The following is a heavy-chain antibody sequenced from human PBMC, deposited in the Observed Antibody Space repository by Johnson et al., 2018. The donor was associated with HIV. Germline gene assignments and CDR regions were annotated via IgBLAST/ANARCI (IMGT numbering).Heavy chain of an antibody. J-gene: IGHJ3*02. Sequence: GGSLRLSCVGSGFTVSSNYMSWVRRAPGKGLEWVAFIRYDGSNKYYTDSVKGRFTISRDNSKNMLYLQMNSLRPEDTAVYYCARDGHSSTPRCAFDIWGQGTMVTVSS. CDR3: ARDGHSSTPRCAFDI. V-gene: IGHV3-30*02. CDR2: IRYDGSNK. D-gene: IGHD6-13*01. CDR1: GFTVSSNY.